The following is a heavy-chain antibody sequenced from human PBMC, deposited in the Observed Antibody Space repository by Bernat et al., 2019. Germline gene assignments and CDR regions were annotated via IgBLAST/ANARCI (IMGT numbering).Heavy chain of an antibody. CDR1: GYTFSNSG. Sequence: QVQLVESGGGVVQPGRSLRLSCAASGYTFSNSGMHWVRQAPGKGLEWVAVIWGDGSKKFYADSVKGRFSISKDDSKNTLYLQMNSLTAEDTAVYYCAKGTSGAGEFDYWGQGALVTVSS. CDR3: AKGTSGAGEFDY. D-gene: IGHD7-27*01. CDR2: IWGDGSKK. V-gene: IGHV3-33*06. J-gene: IGHJ4*02.